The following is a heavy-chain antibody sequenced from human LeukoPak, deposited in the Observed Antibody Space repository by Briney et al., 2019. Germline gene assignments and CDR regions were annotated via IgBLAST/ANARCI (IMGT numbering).Heavy chain of an antibody. CDR1: GGSFSGYY. Sequence: PSETLSLTCAVYGGSFSGYYWSWIRQPPGKGLEWIGEINHSGSTNYNPSLKSRVTISVDTSKNQFSLKLSSVTAADTAVYYCARHSLRRYSSSWHPFDYWGQGTLVTVSS. V-gene: IGHV4-34*01. D-gene: IGHD6-13*01. CDR2: INHSGST. J-gene: IGHJ4*02. CDR3: ARHSLRRYSSSWHPFDY.